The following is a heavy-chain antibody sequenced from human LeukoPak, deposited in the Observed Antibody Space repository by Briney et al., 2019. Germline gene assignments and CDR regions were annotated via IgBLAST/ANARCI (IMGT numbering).Heavy chain of an antibody. CDR3: ARQIASAGTAGFDF. CDR1: GGSISSYY. J-gene: IGHJ4*02. Sequence: SETLSLTCTVSGGSISSYYWSWIRQPPGKGLEWIGYIYYSGSTSYNPSLKSRVTMSVDTSKNQFSLRLRSVTAADTAVYYCARQIASAGTAGFDFWGQGALVTVSS. CDR2: IYYSGST. D-gene: IGHD6-13*01. V-gene: IGHV4-59*12.